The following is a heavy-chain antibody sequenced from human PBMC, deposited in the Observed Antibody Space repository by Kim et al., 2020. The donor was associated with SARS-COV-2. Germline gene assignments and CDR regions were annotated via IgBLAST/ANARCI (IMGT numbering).Heavy chain of an antibody. V-gene: IGHV3-53*01. D-gene: IGHD2-2*01. J-gene: IGHJ4*02. Sequence: GGSLRLSCAASGFTVSSNYMSWVRQAPGKGLEWVSVIYSGGNTYYADSLKGRFTISRDISKNTLYLQMNSLRAEDTAVYYCARDSSRSHLFDYWGQGTLVTVSS. CDR3: ARDSSRSHLFDY. CDR2: IYSGGNT. CDR1: GFTVSSNY.